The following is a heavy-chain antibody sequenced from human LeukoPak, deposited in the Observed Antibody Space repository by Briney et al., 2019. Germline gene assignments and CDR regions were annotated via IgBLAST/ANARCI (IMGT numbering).Heavy chain of an antibody. CDR2: ISGSGGST. J-gene: IGHJ3*02. Sequence: GGSLRLSCTASGFTFSSYAMSWVRQALGKGLEWVSAISGSGGSTYYADSVKGRFTISKDNSENSLYLQMNSLRAENRAVYFVAKQITKIVVVIRDGAFDIWGQETMVSVFS. D-gene: IGHD3-22*01. CDR1: GFTFSSYA. V-gene: IGHV3-23*01. CDR3: AKQITKIVVVIRDGAFDI.